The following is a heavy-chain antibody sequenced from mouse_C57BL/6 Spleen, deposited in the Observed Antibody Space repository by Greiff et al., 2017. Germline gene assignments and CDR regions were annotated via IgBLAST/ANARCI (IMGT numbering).Heavy chain of an antibody. V-gene: IGHV1-81*01. J-gene: IGHJ3*01. Sequence: QVQLKESGAELARPGASVKLSCKASGYTFTSYGISWVKQRTGQGLEWIGEIYPRSGNTYYNEKFKGKATLTADKSSSTAYMELRSLTSEDSAVYFGAREAAQAPWFAYWGQGTLVTVSA. CDR2: IYPRSGNT. CDR3: AREAAQAPWFAY. D-gene: IGHD3-2*02. CDR1: GYTFTSYG.